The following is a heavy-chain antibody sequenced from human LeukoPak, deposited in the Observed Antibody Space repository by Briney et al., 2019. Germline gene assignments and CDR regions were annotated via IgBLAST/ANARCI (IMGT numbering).Heavy chain of an antibody. CDR2: IYYSGST. D-gene: IGHD3-16*01. CDR1: GGSISSYY. J-gene: IGHJ5*02. V-gene: IGHV4-59*01. Sequence: SETLSLTCTVSGGSISSYYWSWIRQPPGKGLEWIGYIYYSGSTNYNPSLKSRVTISVDTSKNQFSLKLSSVTAADTAVYYCARVGAGDWFDPWGQGTLVTVSS. CDR3: ARVGAGDWFDP.